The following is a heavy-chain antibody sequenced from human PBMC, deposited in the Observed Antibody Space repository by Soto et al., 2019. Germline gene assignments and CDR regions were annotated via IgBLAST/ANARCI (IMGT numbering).Heavy chain of an antibody. J-gene: IGHJ5*02. CDR3: ARGGIAASLPNNWFDP. CDR2: IIPIFGTA. D-gene: IGHD6-13*01. Sequence: QVQLVQSGAEVKKPGSSVKVSCKASGGTFSSYAISWVRQAPVQGIEWMGGIIPIFGTANYAQKFQGRVTITADESTSTAYMELSSLRSEDTAVYYCARGGIAASLPNNWFDPWGQGTLVTVSS. V-gene: IGHV1-69*01. CDR1: GGTFSSYA.